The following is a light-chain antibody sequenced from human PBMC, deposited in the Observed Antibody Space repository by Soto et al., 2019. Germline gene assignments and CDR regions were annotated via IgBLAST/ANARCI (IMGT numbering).Light chain of an antibody. CDR1: SRDVGSYNL. CDR2: EGT. CDR3: CSFAGSSTYV. Sequence: QSALTQPASVSGSPGQSITISCTGTSRDVGSYNLVSWYQQHPGNAPKLIIYEGTKRPSGVSYRFSGSKSGNTASLTISGLHEEDEGDYHCCSFAGSSTYVFGTGTKLTVL. J-gene: IGLJ1*01. V-gene: IGLV2-23*01.